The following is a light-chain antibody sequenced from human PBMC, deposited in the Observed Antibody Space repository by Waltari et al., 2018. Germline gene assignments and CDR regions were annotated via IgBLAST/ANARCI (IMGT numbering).Light chain of an antibody. CDR1: QSVSRA. CDR3: QHYVRLPVT. Sequence: PGERATVACRTSQSVSRALAWYQQKPGQAPRLLIYGASTRATGIPDRFSGSGSGTDFSLTISRLEPDDFAVYYCQHYVRLPVTFGQGTTVEI. CDR2: GAS. J-gene: IGKJ1*01. V-gene: IGKV3-20*01.